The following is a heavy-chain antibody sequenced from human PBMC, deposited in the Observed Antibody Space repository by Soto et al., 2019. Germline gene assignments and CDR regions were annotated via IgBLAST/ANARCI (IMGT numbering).Heavy chain of an antibody. V-gene: IGHV4-31*03. CDR1: GGSISSGGYY. Sequence: SETLSLTCTVSGGSISSGGYYWNWIRHHPGKGLEWIGYIYHSGSTYYNPSLKSRINISGDTSKNQFSLKLSSVTAADTAVYYCARARFVVEPAPIDLKDFWGRGTTVTVSS. CDR2: IYHSGST. CDR3: ARARFVVEPAPIDLKDF. D-gene: IGHD2-2*01. J-gene: IGHJ6*04.